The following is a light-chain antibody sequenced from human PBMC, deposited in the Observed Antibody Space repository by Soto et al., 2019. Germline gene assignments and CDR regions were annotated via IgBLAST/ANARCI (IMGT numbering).Light chain of an antibody. CDR1: QSVSSNY. CDR2: GAS. J-gene: IGKJ1*01. V-gene: IGKV3-20*01. CDR3: QQYGGSPRT. Sequence: EIVLTQSPGTLSLSPGERATLSCRASQSVSSNYLARYQQKPGQAPRLLIYGASSRATGIPDRFSGSGSGTEFTLTISRLEPEDFAVYYCQQYGGSPRTFGQGTKVEIK.